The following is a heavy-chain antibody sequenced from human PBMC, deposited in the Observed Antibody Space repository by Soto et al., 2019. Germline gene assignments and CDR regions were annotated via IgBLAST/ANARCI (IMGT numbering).Heavy chain of an antibody. D-gene: IGHD4-17*01. CDR2: ISYDGSNK. CDR3: AKDLSYGDYDNWFDP. J-gene: IGHJ5*02. V-gene: IGHV3-30*18. Sequence: GGSLRLSCAASGFTFSSYGMHWVRQAPGKGLEWVAVISYDGSNKYYADSVKGRFTISRDNSKNTLYLQMNSLRAEDTAVYYCAKDLSYGDYDNWFDPWGQGTLVTVSS. CDR1: GFTFSSYG.